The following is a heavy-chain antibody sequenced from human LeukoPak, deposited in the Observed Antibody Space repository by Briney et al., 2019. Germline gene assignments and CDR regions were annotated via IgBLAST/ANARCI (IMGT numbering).Heavy chain of an antibody. V-gene: IGHV3-30-3*01. CDR2: ISYDGSNK. J-gene: IGHJ4*02. D-gene: IGHD4-23*01. Sequence: PGGSLRLSCAASEFTFSSYAMHWVRQAPGKGLEWVAVISYDGSNKYYADSVKGRFTISRDNSKNTLYLQMNSLRAEDTAVYYCASETTVVTPGYWGQGTLVTVSS. CDR3: ASETTVVTPGY. CDR1: EFTFSSYA.